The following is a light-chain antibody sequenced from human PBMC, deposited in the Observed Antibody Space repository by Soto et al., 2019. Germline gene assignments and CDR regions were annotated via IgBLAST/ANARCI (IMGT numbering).Light chain of an antibody. CDR2: GAS. CDR3: QQYNNWPPDT. Sequence: EIVMTQSPASLSVSPGERATLSYRASQSVNSNLAWYQQKPGQAPRLLIYGASTRATGIPGRFRGSGSGTDFTLTITSLQSEDFAVYFCQQYNNWPPDTFGQGTKLEIK. J-gene: IGKJ2*01. CDR1: QSVNSN. V-gene: IGKV3-15*01.